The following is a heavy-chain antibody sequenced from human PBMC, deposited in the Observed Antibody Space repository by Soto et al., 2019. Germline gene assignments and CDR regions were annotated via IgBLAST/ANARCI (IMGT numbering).Heavy chain of an antibody. J-gene: IGHJ4*02. V-gene: IGHV1-2*02. D-gene: IGHD3-3*02. CDR1: GYTLGDHY. CDR3: ARPRLARSHFDN. Sequence: QVQLVQSGAEVKKPGASVRVSCKASGYTLGDHYLHWVRQAPGQGLEWMGWLNPRSGDTDSAQRFRGRVTMTSDTSINTAYLELNSLRSDDTAVYFCARPRLARSHFDNWGQGSLVTVSS. CDR2: LNPRSGDT.